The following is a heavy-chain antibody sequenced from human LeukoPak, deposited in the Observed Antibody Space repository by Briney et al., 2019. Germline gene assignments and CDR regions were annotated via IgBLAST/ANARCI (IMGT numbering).Heavy chain of an antibody. V-gene: IGHV3-23*01. CDR2: IGATGYST. CDR1: GFTFSDYA. J-gene: IGHJ3*02. Sequence: GGSLRLSCAASGFTFSDYAMTWVRQAPGKGLEWVSAIGATGYSTYYADSVKGRLTISRDNSKNTLYLQVNVLRADDTAVYFCAKLTGGPNAQDGFDTWGQGTMVTVSS. D-gene: IGHD2-15*01. CDR3: AKLTGGPNAQDGFDT.